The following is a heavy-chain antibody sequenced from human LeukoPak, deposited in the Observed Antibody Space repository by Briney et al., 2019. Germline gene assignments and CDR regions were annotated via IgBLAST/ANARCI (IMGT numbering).Heavy chain of an antibody. V-gene: IGHV1-46*01. CDR2: ITPSGGST. D-gene: IGHD3-22*01. J-gene: IGHJ3*02. Sequence: ASVKVSCKASGYTFTSYYMHWVRQAPGQGLKWMGIITPSGGSTSYAQKFQGRVTMTRDMSTSTVYMELSSLRSEDTAVYYCARDLNYYDSSGYYDAFDIWGQGTMVTVSS. CDR1: GYTFTSYY. CDR3: ARDLNYYDSSGYYDAFDI.